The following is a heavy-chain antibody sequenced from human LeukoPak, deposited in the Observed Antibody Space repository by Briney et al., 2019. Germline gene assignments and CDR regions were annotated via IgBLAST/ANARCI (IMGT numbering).Heavy chain of an antibody. D-gene: IGHD6-13*01. CDR1: GFTFSSYG. CDR2: ISGSGGST. V-gene: IGHV3-23*01. Sequence: GGTLRLSCAASGFTFSSYGMSWVRQAPGKGLEWVSAISGSGGSTYYADSVKGRFTISRDNSKNTLYLQMNSLRAEDTAVYYCAKTGTGHDAFDIWGQGTMVTVSS. CDR3: AKTGTGHDAFDI. J-gene: IGHJ3*02.